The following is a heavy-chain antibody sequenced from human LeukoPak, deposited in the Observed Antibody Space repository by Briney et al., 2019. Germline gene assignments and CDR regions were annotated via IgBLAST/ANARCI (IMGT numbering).Heavy chain of an antibody. Sequence: GASVKVSCKASGGTFSNYAISWVRQAPGQGLKWMGGIIPIFGTANYAQKFQGRVTITADESTSTAYMELSSLRSEDTAVYYCARGLVRGPFDPWGQGTLVTVSS. CDR3: ARGLVRGPFDP. CDR1: GGTFSNYA. V-gene: IGHV1-69*13. D-gene: IGHD6-19*01. CDR2: IIPIFGTA. J-gene: IGHJ5*02.